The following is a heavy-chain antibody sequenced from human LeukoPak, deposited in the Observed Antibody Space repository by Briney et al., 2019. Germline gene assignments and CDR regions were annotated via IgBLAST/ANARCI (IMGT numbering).Heavy chain of an antibody. V-gene: IGHV3-7*03. J-gene: IGHJ4*02. CDR1: GFTFSSYW. Sequence: GGSLRLSCTASGFTFSSYWMTWVRQAPEKGLEWVANIKQDGSEKYYVDSVKGRFTISRDNAKNSLYLQMNSLRAEDTALYYCAKGYRKGRWLPLDYWGQGTLVTVSS. CDR2: IKQDGSEK. CDR3: AKGYRKGRWLPLDY. D-gene: IGHD5-24*01.